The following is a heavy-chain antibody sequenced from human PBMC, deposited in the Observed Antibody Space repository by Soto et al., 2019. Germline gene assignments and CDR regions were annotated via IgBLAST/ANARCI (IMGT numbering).Heavy chain of an antibody. CDR2: ISGSGGST. V-gene: IGHV3-23*01. CDR1: GFTFSSYA. J-gene: IGHJ3*02. D-gene: IGHD5-12*01. CDR3: AKDIQGVYDSAI. Sequence: GGSLRLSCAASGFTFSSYAMSWVRQAPGKGLEWVSAISGSGGSTYYADSVKGRFTISRDNSKNTLYLQMNSVTAEDTAVYCCAKDIQGVYDSAIWGQGTMVTVSS.